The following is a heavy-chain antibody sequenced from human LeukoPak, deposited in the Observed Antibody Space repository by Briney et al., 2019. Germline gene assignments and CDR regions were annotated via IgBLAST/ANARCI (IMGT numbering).Heavy chain of an antibody. J-gene: IGHJ4*02. Sequence: GRSLRLSCAASGFTFSSYGMHWVRQAPGKGLEWVAVIWYDGSNKYYADSVKGRSTISRDNSKNTLYLQMNSLRAEDTAVYYCARSPYYYGSGSYYYFDYWGQGTLVTVSS. CDR1: GFTFSSYG. CDR3: ARSPYYYGSGSYYYFDY. CDR2: IWYDGSNK. V-gene: IGHV3-33*01. D-gene: IGHD3-10*01.